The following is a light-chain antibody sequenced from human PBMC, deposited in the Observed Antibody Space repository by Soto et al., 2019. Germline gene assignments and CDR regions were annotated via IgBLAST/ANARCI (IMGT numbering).Light chain of an antibody. J-gene: IGLJ3*02. V-gene: IGLV2-14*03. CDR2: DVT. CDR1: SGDLGPYHY. Sequence: QSVLTQPASVSGSPGQSITISCTGTSGDLGPYHYVSWYQQLPGKAPKLLIYDVTDRPSGVSDRFSGSKSGNTASLTISGLQADDEADYYCSSYASSSPNWVFGGGTKLTVL. CDR3: SSYASSSPNWV.